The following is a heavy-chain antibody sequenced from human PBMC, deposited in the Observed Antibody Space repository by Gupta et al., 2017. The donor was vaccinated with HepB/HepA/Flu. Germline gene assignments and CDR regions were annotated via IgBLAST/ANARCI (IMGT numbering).Heavy chain of an antibody. D-gene: IGHD2/OR15-2a*01. Sequence: QVQLTLSGADVKKPGSSVTVSCMASGDAFSNYAPNSVRQAPGQGLERRGRIIPMFGTAIYAQKFQGRVTITAERSKSTAYMDLGSLRSEDTAVDYCAKNTSEGFFDDWGQGTMISVSS. CDR2: IIPMFGTA. CDR1: GDAFSNYA. J-gene: IGHJ4*02. V-gene: IGHV1-69*06. CDR3: AKNTSEGFFDD.